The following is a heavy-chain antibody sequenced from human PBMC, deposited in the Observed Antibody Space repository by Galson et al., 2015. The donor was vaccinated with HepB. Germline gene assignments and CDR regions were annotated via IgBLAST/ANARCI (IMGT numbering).Heavy chain of an antibody. J-gene: IGHJ4*02. CDR1: GFTFTNSV. V-gene: IGHV1-58*02. Sequence: SVKASCKASGFTFTNSVMQWVRQARGQRLEWIGWIVVGSGNTDYAQKFQERVTITRDMSTSTAYMELSSLRSEDTAMYFCAAAEISAHEDWRLFDYWGQGTLVTVSS. CDR3: AAAEISAHEDWRLFDY. D-gene: IGHD3-9*01. CDR2: IVVGSGNT.